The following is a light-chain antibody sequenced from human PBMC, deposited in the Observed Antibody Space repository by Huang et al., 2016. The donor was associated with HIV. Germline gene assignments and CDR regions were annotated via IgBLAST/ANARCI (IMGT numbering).Light chain of an antibody. V-gene: IGKV3-15*01. CDR3: QQYNDWWT. Sequence: EIVLTQSPATLSVSPGERATLSCRASQRGSSNLAWYQQKPGQAPRLLIYGAYTRATGVPARFSGSGSGTEFTLTISSLQSEDSALYFCQQYNDWWTFGQGTKVEVK. CDR1: QRGSSN. CDR2: GAY. J-gene: IGKJ1*01.